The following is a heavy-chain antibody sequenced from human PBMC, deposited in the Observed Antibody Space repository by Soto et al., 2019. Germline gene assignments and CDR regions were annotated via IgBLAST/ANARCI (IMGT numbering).Heavy chain of an antibody. CDR1: GYTITIYA. V-gene: IGHV1-3*01. Sequence: ASVNVSCKTSGYTITIYAMHWVRQAPGQRLEWMGWINAGYGNAKYAQKFQGRVTITRDKSASTAYMELSSLRSEDTAVYYCARDESGSYSADAFDIWGQGTMVTVSS. CDR3: ARDESGSYSADAFDI. J-gene: IGHJ3*02. CDR2: INAGYGNA. D-gene: IGHD1-26*01.